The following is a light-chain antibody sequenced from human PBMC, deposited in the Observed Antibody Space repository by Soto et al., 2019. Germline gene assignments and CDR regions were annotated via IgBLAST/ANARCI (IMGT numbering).Light chain of an antibody. J-gene: IGLJ1*01. V-gene: IGLV2-11*01. CDR1: SSDVGGYKY. CDR3: CSYAGSPYV. CDR2: DVS. Sequence: QSALTQPRSVSGSPGQSVTISCTGTSSDVGGYKYVSWYQQHPGKAPKLMIYDVSERPSGVPDRFSGSKSGNTASLTISGLHAEGEADYYCCSYAGSPYVFGTGTKVTVL.